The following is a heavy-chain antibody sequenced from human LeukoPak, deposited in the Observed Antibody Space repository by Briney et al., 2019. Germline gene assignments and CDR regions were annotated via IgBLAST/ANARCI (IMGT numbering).Heavy chain of an antibody. J-gene: IGHJ4*02. Sequence: GASVKVSCKASGYTFTNYAVHWVRQAPGQRLEWMGWINADNGDTKYSQEFQGRVTITSDTSASTAYMELSSLRSGDMAVYCCAREGGYTYGYVYWGQGTLVTVSS. CDR3: AREGGYTYGYVY. CDR1: GYTFTNYA. V-gene: IGHV1-3*03. CDR2: INADNGDT. D-gene: IGHD5-18*01.